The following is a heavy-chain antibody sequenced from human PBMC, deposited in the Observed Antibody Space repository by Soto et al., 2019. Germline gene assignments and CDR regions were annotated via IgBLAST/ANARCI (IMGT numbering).Heavy chain of an antibody. CDR3: ARHGGNEILPGKRSSYYFFGLDV. CDR2: IYPGDSET. D-gene: IGHD3-9*01. Sequence: EVQLVQSGAEVKKPGESLKISCKGSGDDFTNYWIAWVRQMPGKGLESMGIIYPGDSETRYNPSFEGQVTISVDKSINTAYLQWSSLQASDTAIYYCARHGGNEILPGKRSSYYFFGLDVWGQGTTVTVSS. J-gene: IGHJ6*02. CDR1: GDDFTNYW. V-gene: IGHV5-51*01.